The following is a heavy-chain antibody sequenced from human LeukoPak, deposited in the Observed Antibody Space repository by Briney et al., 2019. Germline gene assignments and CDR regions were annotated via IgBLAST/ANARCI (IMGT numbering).Heavy chain of an antibody. D-gene: IGHD3-10*01. CDR1: GGSINSGGYY. V-gene: IGHV4-31*03. Sequence: SETLSLTCTVSGGSINSGGYYWSWIRQHPGKGLEWIGYIYYSGSTYYNPSLKSRVTISVDTSKNQFSLKLSSVTAADTAVYYCAREKWFGESYFDYWGQGTLVTVSS. CDR3: AREKWFGESYFDY. CDR2: IYYSGST. J-gene: IGHJ4*02.